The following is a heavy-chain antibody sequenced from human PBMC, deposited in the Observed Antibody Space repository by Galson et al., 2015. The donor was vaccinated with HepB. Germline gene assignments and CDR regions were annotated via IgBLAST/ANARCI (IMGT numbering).Heavy chain of an antibody. CDR2: IIPILGIA. J-gene: IGHJ5*02. CDR3: ARFCGGDCYSGRDWFDP. CDR1: GGTFSSYT. Sequence: SVKVSCKASGGTFSSYTISWVRQAPGQGLEWMGRIIPILGIANYAQKFQGRVTITADKSTSTAYMELSSLRSEDTAVYYCARFCGGDCYSGRDWFDPWGQGTLVTVSS. D-gene: IGHD2-21*02. V-gene: IGHV1-69*02.